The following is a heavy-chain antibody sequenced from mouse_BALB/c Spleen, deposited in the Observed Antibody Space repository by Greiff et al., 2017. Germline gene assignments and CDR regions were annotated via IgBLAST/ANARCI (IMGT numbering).Heavy chain of an antibody. V-gene: IGHV5-9-1*01. CDR1: GFTFSSYA. CDR3: ARRFFWANWDRYFDV. CDR2: ISSGGSYT. D-gene: IGHD4-1*01. Sequence: DVMLVESGGGLVKPGGSLKLSCAASGFTFSSYAMSWVRQTPEKRLEWVATISSGGSYTYYPDSVKGRFTISRDNAKNTLYLQMSSLRSEDTAMYYCARRFFWANWDRYFDVWGAGTTVTVSS. J-gene: IGHJ1*01.